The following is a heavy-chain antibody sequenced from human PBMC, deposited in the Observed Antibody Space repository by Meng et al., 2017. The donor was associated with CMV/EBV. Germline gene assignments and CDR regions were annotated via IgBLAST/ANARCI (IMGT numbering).Heavy chain of an antibody. CDR1: GFTFSSYA. J-gene: IGHJ4*02. V-gene: IGHV3-30*04. D-gene: IGHD3-22*01. CDR2: ISYDGSNK. CDR3: ARGGGMIVVAYYFDY. Sequence: GESLKISCAASGFTFSSYAMHWVRQAPGKGLEWVAVISYDGSNKYYADSVKGRFTISRDNSKNTLYLQMNSLRAEDTAVYYCARGGGMIVVAYYFDYWGQGTLVTVSS.